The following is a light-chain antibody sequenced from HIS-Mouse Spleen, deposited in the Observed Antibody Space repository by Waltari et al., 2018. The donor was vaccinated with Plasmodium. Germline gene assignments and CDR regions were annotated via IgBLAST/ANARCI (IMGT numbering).Light chain of an antibody. CDR3: QVWDSSSDHVV. CDR2: DDS. J-gene: IGLJ2*01. CDR1: KIGSNS. V-gene: IGLV3-21*02. Sequence: SYVLTQPPSVSVAPGQTARITCGGAKIGSNSVQWYQQKPGQAPVLVGYDDSDRPSGIPERFSGSNSGNTATLTISRVEAGDEADYYCQVWDSSSDHVVFGGGTKLTVL.